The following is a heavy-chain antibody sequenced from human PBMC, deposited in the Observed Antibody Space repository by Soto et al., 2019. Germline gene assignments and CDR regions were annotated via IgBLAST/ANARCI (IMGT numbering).Heavy chain of an antibody. CDR3: ASLGRHG. CDR1: GFAFSDCW. D-gene: IGHD3-16*01. Sequence: GGSLRLSGAAGGFAFSDCWTDWVRQAPGKGPEWVANIKEDGSQKNYVDSVKGRFTISIDNGKNSLYLQMNSLRAEHTAVYYCASLGRHGWGQGTTVTVS. J-gene: IGHJ6*02. CDR2: IKEDGSQK. V-gene: IGHV3-7*01.